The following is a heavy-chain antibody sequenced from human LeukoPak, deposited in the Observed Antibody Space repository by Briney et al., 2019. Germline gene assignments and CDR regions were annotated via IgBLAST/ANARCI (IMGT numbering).Heavy chain of an antibody. J-gene: IGHJ4*02. D-gene: IGHD3-22*01. CDR1: GFTFSSYG. Sequence: GGSLRLSCAASGFTFSSYGMSWVRQAPGKGLEWVSGISWNSGSIGYADSVKGRFTISRDNAKNSLYLQMNSLRAEDMALNYCAKASYDSPYYFDYWGQGTLVTVSS. CDR2: ISWNSGSI. V-gene: IGHV3-9*03. CDR3: AKASYDSPYYFDY.